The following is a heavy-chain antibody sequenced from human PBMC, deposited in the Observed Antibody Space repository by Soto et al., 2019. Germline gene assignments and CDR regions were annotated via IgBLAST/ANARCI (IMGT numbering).Heavy chain of an antibody. D-gene: IGHD3-22*01. CDR1: GGTFSSYA. Sequence: QVQLVQSGAEVKKPGSSVKVSCKASGGTFSSYAISWVRQAPGQGLEWMGGIIPIFGTANYAQKFQGRVTITADESTTPSDMELNSLRSEVTAVYYCARADRFYYDSSGQAAWSDPWGQGTLVTVSS. J-gene: IGHJ5*02. CDR2: IIPIFGTA. CDR3: ARADRFYYDSSGQAAWSDP. V-gene: IGHV1-69*12.